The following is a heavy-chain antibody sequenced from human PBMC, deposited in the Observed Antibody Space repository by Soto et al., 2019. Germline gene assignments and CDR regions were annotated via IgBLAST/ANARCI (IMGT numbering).Heavy chain of an antibody. CDR1: GYSCTSYW. Sequence: GESLKISCNGSGYSCTSYWIGWVLQIPWKGLEGMWIIYPGDSDTRYSPSFQGQLTISADKSISTAYLQWSSLKASDTAMYYCARPCGTYCDILTGSRCWDPWGRGPLGTV. CDR3: ARPCGTYCDILTGSRCWDP. CDR2: IYPGDSDT. D-gene: IGHD3-9*01. J-gene: IGHJ5*02. V-gene: IGHV5-51*01.